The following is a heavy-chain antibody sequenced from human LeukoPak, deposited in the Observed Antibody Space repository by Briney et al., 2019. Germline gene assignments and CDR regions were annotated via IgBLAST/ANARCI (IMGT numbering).Heavy chain of an antibody. Sequence: GGSLRLSCAASGFTFSTYSTNWVRQAPGKGLEWVSYISTSSSKIYYADSVKGRFTISRDNAKNSLYLQMNSLRDEDTAVYYCARVSLIGMRGYFDYWGQGTQVTVSS. CDR3: ARVSLIGMRGYFDY. V-gene: IGHV3-48*02. J-gene: IGHJ4*02. D-gene: IGHD2-15*01. CDR2: ISTSSSKI. CDR1: GFTFSTYS.